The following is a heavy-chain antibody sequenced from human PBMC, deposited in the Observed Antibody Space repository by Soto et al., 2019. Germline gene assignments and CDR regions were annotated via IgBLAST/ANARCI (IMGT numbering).Heavy chain of an antibody. D-gene: IGHD2-21*02. J-gene: IGHJ3*02. CDR2: MNPNSGNT. Sequence: QVQLVQSGAEVKKPGASVKVSCKASGYTFTSYDINWVRQATGQGLEWMGWMNPNSGNTGYAQKFQGRVTMTRNTSISTAYRELSSVISEDTAVDCCVRGAVVTPSPDACDIWGPGTMVSVSS. CDR1: GYTFTSYD. V-gene: IGHV1-8*01. CDR3: VRGAVVTPSPDACDI.